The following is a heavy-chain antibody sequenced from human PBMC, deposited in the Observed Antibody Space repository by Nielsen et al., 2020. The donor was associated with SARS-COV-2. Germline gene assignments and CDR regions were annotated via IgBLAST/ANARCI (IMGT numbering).Heavy chain of an antibody. J-gene: IGHJ5*02. CDR3: ARGGGNFTP. CDR2: ISYNGDT. D-gene: IGHD4-23*01. CDR1: GYSFANYG. V-gene: IGHV1-18*04. Sequence: ASVKISCKASGYSFANYGISWVRQAPGQGLEWMGWISYNGDTNYSEKFQGRVTMTRDTFTSTGYMELRSLRFDDTAVYYCARGGGNFTPWGQGTLVTVYS.